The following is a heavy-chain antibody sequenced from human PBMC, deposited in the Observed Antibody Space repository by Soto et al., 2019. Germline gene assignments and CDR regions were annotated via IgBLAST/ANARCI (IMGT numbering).Heavy chain of an antibody. CDR2: INTDNGNT. CDR3: GRGQGIATLLR. CDR1: GYTFTSYA. J-gene: IGHJ4*02. V-gene: IGHV1-3*04. D-gene: IGHD6-13*01. Sequence: QVQLVQSGAEDKKPGASVKVSCKASGYTFTSYAMHWVRQAPGQRLEWMGWINTDNGNTKYSQKFQGRVTITRDTSASTAYLELNRLRSEETAVYYCGRGQGIATLLRWGQGTLVTVSS.